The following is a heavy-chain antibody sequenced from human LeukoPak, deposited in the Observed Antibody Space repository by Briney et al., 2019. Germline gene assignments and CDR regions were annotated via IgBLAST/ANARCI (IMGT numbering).Heavy chain of an antibody. J-gene: IGHJ4*02. V-gene: IGHV3-30-3*01. CDR1: GFTSSSHA. D-gene: IGHD6-13*01. CDR3: ARNFGPYSNILYSLDY. CDR2: ISYDGSNK. Sequence: PGGSLRLSCAASGFTSSSHALHWVRQAPGKGLEWVAVISYDGSNKFYADSVKGRFTTSRDNSKNTLYLQMNSLRAVDTALYYCARNFGPYSNILYSLDYWGQGTLVTVSS.